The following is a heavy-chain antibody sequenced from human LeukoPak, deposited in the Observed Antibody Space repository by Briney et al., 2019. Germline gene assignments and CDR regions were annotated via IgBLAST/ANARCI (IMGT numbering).Heavy chain of an antibody. Sequence: SGGSLRLSCAASGFTFSSYGMHWVRQAPGKGLEWVAVISYDGSNKYYADSVKGRFTISRDNSKNTLYLQMNSLRAEDSAVYYCAKLWFGLDAFDIWGQGTMVTVSS. CDR1: GFTFSSYG. CDR3: AKLWFGLDAFDI. D-gene: IGHD3-10*01. V-gene: IGHV3-30*18. J-gene: IGHJ3*02. CDR2: ISYDGSNK.